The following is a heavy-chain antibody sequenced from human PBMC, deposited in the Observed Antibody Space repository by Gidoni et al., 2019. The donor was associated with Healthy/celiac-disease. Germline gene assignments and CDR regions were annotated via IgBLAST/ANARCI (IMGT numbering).Heavy chain of an antibody. CDR3: AFDI. V-gene: IGHV1-69*06. Sequence: QVQLVQSGAEVKKPGSSVKVSCKASGGTFSSYAISWVRQAPGQGLEWMGGIIPIFGTANYAQKFQGRVTITADKSTSTAYYCASPTYYYDSSGLGDAFDIWGQGTMVTVSS. J-gene: IGHJ3*02. D-gene: IGHD3-22*01. CDR2: IIPIFGTA. CDR1: GGTFSSYA.